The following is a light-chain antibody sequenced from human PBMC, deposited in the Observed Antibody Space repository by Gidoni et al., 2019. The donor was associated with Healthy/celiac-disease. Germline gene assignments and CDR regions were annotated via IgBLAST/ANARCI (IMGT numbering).Light chain of an antibody. J-gene: IGKJ2*01. CDR3: QQYGSSPRYT. CDR2: GAS. CDR1: QSVSSSY. V-gene: IGKV3-20*01. Sequence: IVFTQSPVTLSLSPGDRATLSCRASQSVSSSYLAWYQQKPGQAPRLLIYGASSRATGIPDRFSGSGSGTDFNLNISRLEPEDFAVYDCQQYGSSPRYTFGQGTKLEIK.